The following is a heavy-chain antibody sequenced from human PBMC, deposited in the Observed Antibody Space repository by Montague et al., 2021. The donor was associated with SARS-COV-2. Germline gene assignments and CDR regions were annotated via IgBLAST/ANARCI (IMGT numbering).Heavy chain of an antibody. CDR3: VRDHPYGGPRGAYDI. Sequence: SETLSLTCTVSGDSITGYYWSWLRRSPGKGLEWIAYIYDGGAVNYNPSLGSRVTISTDTSKNQLSLKVSSVTAADTAVYYCVRDHPYGGPRGAYDIWGQGTVVTVSS. CDR2: IYDGGAV. D-gene: IGHD4-23*01. J-gene: IGHJ3*02. V-gene: IGHV4-59*01. CDR1: GDSITGYY.